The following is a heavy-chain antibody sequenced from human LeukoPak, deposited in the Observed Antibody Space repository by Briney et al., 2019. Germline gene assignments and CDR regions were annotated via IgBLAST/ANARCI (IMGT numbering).Heavy chain of an antibody. Sequence: GESLKISCKGSGYSFPDYWIDWVRQMPGQGLEWMGIVYPADSDTRYSPSFQGQVTISADKSINTAYLQWSTLKASDTATYYCARRRGDGYNSPFDYWGQGTLVTVPS. D-gene: IGHD5-24*01. V-gene: IGHV5-51*01. CDR1: GYSFPDYW. CDR2: VYPADSDT. CDR3: ARRRGDGYNSPFDY. J-gene: IGHJ4*02.